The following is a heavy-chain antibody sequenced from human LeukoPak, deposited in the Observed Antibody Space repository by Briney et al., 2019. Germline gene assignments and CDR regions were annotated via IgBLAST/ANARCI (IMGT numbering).Heavy chain of an antibody. J-gene: IGHJ4*02. CDR3: ARHGDDFWSGYEYYFDY. D-gene: IGHD3-3*01. CDR1: GYSISSGYY. Sequence: PSETLSLTCAVSGYSISSGYYWGWIRQPPGKGLEWIGSIYHSGSTYYNPSLKSRVTISVDMSKNQFSLKLSSVTAADTAVYYCARHGDDFWSGYEYYFDYWGQGTLVTVSS. V-gene: IGHV4-38-2*01. CDR2: IYHSGST.